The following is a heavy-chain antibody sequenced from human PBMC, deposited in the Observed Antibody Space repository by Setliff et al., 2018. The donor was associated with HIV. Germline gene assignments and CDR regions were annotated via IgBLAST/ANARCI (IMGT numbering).Heavy chain of an antibody. CDR3: ARASWFSSSSGDYYYMDV. Sequence: SETLSLTCIVSGGSVSNGAYYWSWIRQHPGKGLEWIGHIYYSGHTHYNPSLKSRVSISVDASKNQFSLRLSSVTAADTAVYSCARASWFSSSSGDYYYMDVWGKGATVTVSS. CDR1: GGSVSNGAYY. J-gene: IGHJ6*03. D-gene: IGHD6-6*01. V-gene: IGHV4-31*03. CDR2: IYYSGHT.